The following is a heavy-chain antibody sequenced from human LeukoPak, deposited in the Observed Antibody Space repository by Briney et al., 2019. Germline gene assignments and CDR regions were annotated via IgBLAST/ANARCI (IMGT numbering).Heavy chain of an antibody. CDR3: ARGGNWGTFDY. CDR1: GYSFTGYY. V-gene: IGHV1-2*02. CDR2: INPNSAGT. D-gene: IGHD7-27*01. Sequence: APVKVSCKASGYSFTGYYMHWVRQAPGQGLEWMGWINPNSAGTNYAQKFQGRVTITRDTSISTAYMELSRLRSDDTAVYFCARGGNWGTFDYWGQGTLVTVSS. J-gene: IGHJ4*02.